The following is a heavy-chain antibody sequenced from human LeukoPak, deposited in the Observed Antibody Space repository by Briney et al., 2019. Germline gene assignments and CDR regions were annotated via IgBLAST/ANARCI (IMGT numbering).Heavy chain of an antibody. CDR1: GGSISSNY. CDR2: IYYSGST. Sequence: KPSETLSLTCSVSGGSISSNYWNWIRQPPGKGLEWIGNIYYSGSTNYNPSLKSRVTISVDTSKNQFSLNLSSVTAADTAVYYCARVQQQLLPFDYWGQGILVTVSS. CDR3: ARVQQQLLPFDY. V-gene: IGHV4-59*01. D-gene: IGHD6-13*01. J-gene: IGHJ4*02.